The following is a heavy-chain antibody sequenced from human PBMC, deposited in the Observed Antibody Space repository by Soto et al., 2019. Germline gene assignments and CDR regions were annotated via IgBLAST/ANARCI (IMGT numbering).Heavy chain of an antibody. D-gene: IGHD3-22*01. Sequence: QMQLQESGPGLVKPSETLSLTCTVSGGSISSSSYYWGWIRQPPGKGLEWIGSIYYSGSTYYNPSLKSRVTISVDTSKNQFSLKLSSVTAADTAVYYCAGGHYYYDSSGYYHDAFDIWGQGTMVTVSS. CDR3: AGGHYYYDSSGYYHDAFDI. CDR1: GGSISSSSYY. CDR2: IYYSGST. V-gene: IGHV4-39*01. J-gene: IGHJ3*02.